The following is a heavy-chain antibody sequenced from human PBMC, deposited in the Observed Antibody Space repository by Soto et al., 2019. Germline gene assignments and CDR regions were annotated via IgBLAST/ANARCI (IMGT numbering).Heavy chain of an antibody. J-gene: IGHJ3*02. CDR2: INHSGST. Sequence: SETLSLTCAVYGGSFSGYYWSWIRQPPGKGLEWIGEINHSGSTNYNPSLKSRVTISVDTSKNQFSLKLSSVTAADTAVYYCARLPPDSSSPGVKGDAFDIWGQGTMVT. D-gene: IGHD6-13*01. CDR1: GGSFSGYY. CDR3: ARLPPDSSSPGVKGDAFDI. V-gene: IGHV4-34*01.